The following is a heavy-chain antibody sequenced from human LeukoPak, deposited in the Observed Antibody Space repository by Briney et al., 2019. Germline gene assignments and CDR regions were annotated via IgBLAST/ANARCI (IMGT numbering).Heavy chain of an antibody. Sequence: PSETLSLTCTVSGYSISSGYYWGWIRQPPGKGLEWIGSICHSGSTYYNPSLKSRVTISVDTSKNQFSLKLSSVTAADTAVYYCARAKGSPGNWGQGTLVTVSS. J-gene: IGHJ4*02. CDR2: ICHSGST. CDR1: GYSISSGYY. D-gene: IGHD3-10*01. CDR3: ARAKGSPGN. V-gene: IGHV4-38-2*02.